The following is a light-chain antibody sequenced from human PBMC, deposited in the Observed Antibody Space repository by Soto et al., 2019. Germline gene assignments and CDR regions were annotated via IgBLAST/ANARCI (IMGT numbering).Light chain of an antibody. V-gene: IGKV3-20*01. J-gene: IGKJ2*01. CDR2: GAS. Sequence: EIVLTQSPGTLSLSPGERATLSCRASQSVSSSYLAWYQQRPGQAPRLLIYGASTRATGIPDRFSGSGSGTDFTLTISRLEPEDFAVYYCQQCDTSPSMYTFGQGTKLEIK. CDR1: QSVSSSY. CDR3: QQCDTSPSMYT.